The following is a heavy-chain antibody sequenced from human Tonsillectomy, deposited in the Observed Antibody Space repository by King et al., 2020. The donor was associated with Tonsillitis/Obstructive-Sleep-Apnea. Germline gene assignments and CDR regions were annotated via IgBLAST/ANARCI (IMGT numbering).Heavy chain of an antibody. V-gene: IGHV4-59*01. Sequence: QLQESGPGLVKPSETLSLTCTVSGGSISSYYWSWIRQPPGKGLEWIGYIYYSGSTNYNPSLKSRVTISVDTSKKQFSLKLSSVTAADTAVYYCARSRSDYDSSGYYVFDYWGQGTLVTVSS. CDR3: ARSRSDYDSSGYYVFDY. CDR2: IYYSGST. D-gene: IGHD3-22*01. CDR1: GGSISSYY. J-gene: IGHJ4*02.